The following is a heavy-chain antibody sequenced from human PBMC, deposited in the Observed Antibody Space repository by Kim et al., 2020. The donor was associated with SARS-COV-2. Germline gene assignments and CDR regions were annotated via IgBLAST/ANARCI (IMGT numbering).Heavy chain of an antibody. V-gene: IGHV3-30*04. CDR3: ARDQIEGVHKFYFAVDV. CDR2: ISYDGSDK. CDR1: GLAFSLYA. Sequence: GGSLRLSCAASGLAFSLYAIHWVRQAPGKGLEWVAAISYDGSDKRYADSVKGRFTMSRDNSQNTVFLEMSSLRAEDTTVYFCARDQIEGVHKFYFAVDVWGQGATVTVSS. D-gene: IGHD3-10*01. J-gene: IGHJ6*02.